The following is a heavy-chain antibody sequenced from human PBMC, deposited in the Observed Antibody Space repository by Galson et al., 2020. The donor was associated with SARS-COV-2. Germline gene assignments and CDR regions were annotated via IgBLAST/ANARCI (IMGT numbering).Heavy chain of an antibody. D-gene: IGHD3-16*01. J-gene: IGHJ4*02. CDR2: ISYDGSNK. V-gene: IGHV3-30*04. CDR1: GFTFSSYA. Sequence: GGSLRLSCAASGFTFSSYAMHWVRQAPGKGLEWVAVISYDGSNKYYADSVKGRFTISRDNSKNTLYLQMNSLRAEDTAVYYCARDGGGLLDYWGQGTLVTVSS. CDR3: ARDGGGLLDY.